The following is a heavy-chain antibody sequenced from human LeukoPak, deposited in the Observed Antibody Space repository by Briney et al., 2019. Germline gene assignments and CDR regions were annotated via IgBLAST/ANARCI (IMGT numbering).Heavy chain of an antibody. Sequence: SETLSLTCTVSGGSISSGGYYWRWIRQHPGKGLEWIGYIYYSGSTYYNPSLKSRVTISVDTSKNQFSLKLSSVTAADTAVYYCARNYYGSGMDPWGQGTLVTVSS. D-gene: IGHD3-10*01. CDR1: GGSISSGGYY. J-gene: IGHJ5*02. V-gene: IGHV4-31*03. CDR2: IYYSGST. CDR3: ARNYYGSGMDP.